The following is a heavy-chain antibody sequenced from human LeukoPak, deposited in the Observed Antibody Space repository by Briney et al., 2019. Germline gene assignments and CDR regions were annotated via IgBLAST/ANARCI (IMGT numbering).Heavy chain of an antibody. D-gene: IGHD3-10*01. Sequence: PGGSLRLSCAASGFTFSSYAMSWVRQAPGKGLEWVSAISGSGGSTYYADSVKSRFTISRDNSKNTLYLQMNSLRAEDTAVYYCARSPPPYYYGSGSSVDYFDYWGQGTLVTVSS. J-gene: IGHJ4*02. V-gene: IGHV3-23*01. CDR2: ISGSGGST. CDR3: ARSPPPYYYGSGSSVDYFDY. CDR1: GFTFSSYA.